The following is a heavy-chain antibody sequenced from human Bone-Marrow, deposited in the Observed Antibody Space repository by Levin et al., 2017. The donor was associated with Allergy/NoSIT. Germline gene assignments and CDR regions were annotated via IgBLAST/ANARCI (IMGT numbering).Heavy chain of an antibody. CDR3: ASSDVGVVPSAIYYYGMDF. J-gene: IGHJ6*02. D-gene: IGHD2-2*01. V-gene: IGHV3-72*01. CDR1: RFLFRDHY. Sequence: LSLTCAASRFLFRDHYIDWVRQAPGKGLEWVGRTRNKANSYTTEYAASVKGRFTISRDDSKNSVFLQMNSLNSDDTAVYYCASSDVGVVPSAIYYYGMDFWGQGTTVTVSS. CDR2: TRNKANSYTT.